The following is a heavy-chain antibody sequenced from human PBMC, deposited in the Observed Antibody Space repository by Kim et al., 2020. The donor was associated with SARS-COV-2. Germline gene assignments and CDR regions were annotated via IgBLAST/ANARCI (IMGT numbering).Heavy chain of an antibody. Sequence: GGSLRLSCAASGFTVSSNYMSWVRQAPGKGLEWVSVIYSGGSTFYADSVKGRFTISRDNSKNTLYLQMNSLRAEDTAVYYCARDLGIVGGLDYWGQGTLVTVSS. CDR1: GFTVSSNY. V-gene: IGHV3-53*01. J-gene: IGHJ4*02. CDR3: ARDLGIVGGLDY. CDR2: IYSGGST. D-gene: IGHD1-26*01.